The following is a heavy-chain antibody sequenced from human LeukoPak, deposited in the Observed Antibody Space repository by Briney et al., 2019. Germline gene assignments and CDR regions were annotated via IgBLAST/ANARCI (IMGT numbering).Heavy chain of an antibody. Sequence: GGSLRLSCAASGFTFSSYAMSWVRQAPGKGLEYVSTISSNGGSTYYADSVKGRFTIPRDNSKNTLYLQMSSLRAEDTAVYYCVKGYCSSISCYGDYWGQGTLVTFSS. CDR3: VKGYCSSISCYGDY. V-gene: IGHV3-64D*09. CDR1: GFTFSSYA. D-gene: IGHD2-2*01. J-gene: IGHJ4*02. CDR2: ISSNGGST.